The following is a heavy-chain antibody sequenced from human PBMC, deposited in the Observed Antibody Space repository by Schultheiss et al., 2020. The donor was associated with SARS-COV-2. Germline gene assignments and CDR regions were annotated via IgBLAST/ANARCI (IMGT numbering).Heavy chain of an antibody. D-gene: IGHD4-23*01. V-gene: IGHV3-30-3*01. CDR1: GFTFSSYA. Sequence: GGSLRLSCAASGFTFSSYAMHWVRQAPGKGLEWVAVISYDGSNKYYADSVKGRFTISRDNSKNTLYLQMNSLRAEDTAVYYCARGQVKKYYYYGMDVWGQGTTVTVSS. J-gene: IGHJ6*02. CDR2: ISYDGSNK. CDR3: ARGQVKKYYYYGMDV.